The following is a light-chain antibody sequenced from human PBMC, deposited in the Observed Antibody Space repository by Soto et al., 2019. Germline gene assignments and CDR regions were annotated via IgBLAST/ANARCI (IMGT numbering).Light chain of an antibody. Sequence: QSALTQPASVSGSPGQSITISCTGTSSDVGGYNYVSWYQQHPGKAPKFMIYDVSYRPSGISNRFSGSKSRNTASLTISGLQAEDEADYYCSSYTSSSTPYVFGTGTKLTVL. CDR3: SSYTSSSTPYV. CDR2: DVS. J-gene: IGLJ1*01. V-gene: IGLV2-14*01. CDR1: SSDVGGYNY.